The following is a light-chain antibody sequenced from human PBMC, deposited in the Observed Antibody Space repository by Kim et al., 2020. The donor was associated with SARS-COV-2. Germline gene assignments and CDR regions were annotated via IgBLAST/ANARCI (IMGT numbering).Light chain of an antibody. CDR3: QSYDSGIWV. CDR2: EDN. J-gene: IGLJ3*02. V-gene: IGLV6-57*01. CDR1: SGSIASNF. Sequence: NFMLTQPHSVSESPGKTVTISCTRSSGSIASNFVQWYQQRPGSSPTTILYEDNQRPSGIPDRFSGSIDSSSNSASLTISGLKTEDEADYYCQSYDSGIWVFGGGTKVTVL.